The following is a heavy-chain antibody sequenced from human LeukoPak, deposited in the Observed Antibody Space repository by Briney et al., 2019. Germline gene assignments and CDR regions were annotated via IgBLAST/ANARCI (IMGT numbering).Heavy chain of an antibody. Sequence: SVKVSCKASGGTFSSYTISWVRQAPGQGLEWMGRIIPVLGIANYAQKFQGRVTITADKSTSTAYMELSSLRSEDTAVYYCARDLYSSSWYEDNWFDPWGQGTLVTVSS. CDR1: GGTFSSYT. V-gene: IGHV1-69*04. CDR2: IIPVLGIA. CDR3: ARDLYSSSWYEDNWFDP. J-gene: IGHJ5*02. D-gene: IGHD6-13*01.